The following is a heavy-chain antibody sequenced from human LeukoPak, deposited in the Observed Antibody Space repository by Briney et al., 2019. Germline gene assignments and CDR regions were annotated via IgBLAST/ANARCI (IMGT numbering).Heavy chain of an antibody. CDR2: IYYSGST. V-gene: IGHV4-59*01. J-gene: IGHJ5*02. Sequence: SETLSLTCTVSGGSLSSYYWSWIRQPPGMGLEWIGYIYYSGSTNYNPSLKSRVTISVDTSKNQFSLKLSSVTAADTAVYYCARELRCSSTSCPDPWFDPWGQGTLVTVSS. D-gene: IGHD2-2*01. CDR3: ARELRCSSTSCPDPWFDP. CDR1: GGSLSSYY.